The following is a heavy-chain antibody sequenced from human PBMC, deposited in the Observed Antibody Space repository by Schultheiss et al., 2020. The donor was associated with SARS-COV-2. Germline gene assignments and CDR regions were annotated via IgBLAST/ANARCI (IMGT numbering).Heavy chain of an antibody. Sequence: SETLSLTCTVSGGSISSGGYYWSWIRQHPGKGLEWIGYIYYSGSTYYNPSLKSRVTISVDTSKNQFSLKLSSVTAADTAVYYCARDRYGSGYSDESERSSWGQGTLVTVSS. CDR1: GGSISSGGYY. D-gene: IGHD3-10*01. CDR3: ARDRYGSGYSDESERSS. CDR2: IYYSGST. J-gene: IGHJ5*02. V-gene: IGHV4-31*03.